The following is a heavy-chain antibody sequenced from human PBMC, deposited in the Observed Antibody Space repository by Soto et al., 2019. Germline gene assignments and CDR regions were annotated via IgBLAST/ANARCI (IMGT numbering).Heavy chain of an antibody. Sequence: GASVKVSCKVSGYTLTELSMHWVRQAPGKGLEWMGGINTEDGETNNAQKLQGRVTMTTDTSTSTAYMELRSLTSDDTAVYYCARDQGGLDYWGQGTLVTVSS. CDR2: INTEDGET. D-gene: IGHD2-15*01. J-gene: IGHJ4*02. CDR1: GYTLTELS. V-gene: IGHV1-24*01. CDR3: ARDQGGLDY.